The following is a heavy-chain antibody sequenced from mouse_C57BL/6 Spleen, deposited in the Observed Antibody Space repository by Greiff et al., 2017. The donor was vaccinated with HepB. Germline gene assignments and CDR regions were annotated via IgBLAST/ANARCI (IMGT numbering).Heavy chain of an antibody. J-gene: IGHJ4*01. CDR3: ARFITTVVAEDYYAMDY. CDR2: IYPGDGDT. V-gene: IGHV1-80*01. CDR1: GYAFSSYW. Sequence: QVQLKESGAELVKPGASVKISCKASGYAFSSYWMNWVKQRPGKGLEWIGQIYPGDGDTNYNGKFKGKATLTADKSSSTAYMQLSSLTSEDSAVYFCARFITTVVAEDYYAMDYWGQGTSVTVSS. D-gene: IGHD1-1*01.